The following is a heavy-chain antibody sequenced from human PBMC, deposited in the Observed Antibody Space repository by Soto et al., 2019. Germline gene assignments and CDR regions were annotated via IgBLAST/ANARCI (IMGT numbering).Heavy chain of an antibody. V-gene: IGHV5-51*01. J-gene: IGHJ4*02. D-gene: IGHD6-6*01. CDR3: ARQQGSSSRGDVYFDY. CDR2: IYPGDSDT. CDR1: GYSFTSYW. Sequence: PGESLKISCKGSGYSFTSYWIGWVRQMPGKGLEWMGIIYPGDSDTRYSPSFQGQVTISADKSISTAYLQWSSLKASDTAMYYCARQQGSSSRGDVYFDYWGQGTLVTVSS.